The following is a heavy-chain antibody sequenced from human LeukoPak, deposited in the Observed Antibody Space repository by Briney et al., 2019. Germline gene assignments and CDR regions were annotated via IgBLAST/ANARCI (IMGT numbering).Heavy chain of an antibody. CDR2: ISGSGGST. CDR1: GFTFSSYA. V-gene: IGHV3-23*01. J-gene: IGHJ4*02. CDR3: AKQRGSSWYRDNFDY. Sequence: GGSLRLSCAASGFTFSSYAMSWVRQAPGKGLEWVSAISGSGGSTYYADSVKGRFTISRDNSKNTLYLQMNSLRAEDTAVYFCAKQRGSSWYRDNFDYWGQGTLVTVSS. D-gene: IGHD6-13*01.